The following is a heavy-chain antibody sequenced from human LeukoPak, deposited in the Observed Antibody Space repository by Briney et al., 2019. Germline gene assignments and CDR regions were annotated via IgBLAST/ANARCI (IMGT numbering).Heavy chain of an antibody. CDR1: GFTFSSYA. CDR3: AKDNYYDSSGYLYY. V-gene: IGHV3-23*01. Sequence: GGSLRLSCAASGFTFSSYAMSWVRQAPGKGLEWVSATSGSGGSTYYADSVKGRFTISRDNSKNTLYLQMNSLRAEDTAVYYCAKDNYYDSSGYLYYWGQGTLATVSS. D-gene: IGHD3-22*01. J-gene: IGHJ4*02. CDR2: TSGSGGST.